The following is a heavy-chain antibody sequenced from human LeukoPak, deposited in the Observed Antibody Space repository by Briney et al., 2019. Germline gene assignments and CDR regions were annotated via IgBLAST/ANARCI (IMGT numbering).Heavy chain of an antibody. J-gene: IGHJ3*02. Sequence: GRSLRLSCAASGFTFSSYGMHWVRQAPGKGLEWVAVISYDGSNKYYADSVKGRFTISRDNSKNTLYLQMNGLRAEDTAVYYCAKDKKQLWFGAFDIWGQGTMVTVSS. CDR3: AKDKKQLWFGAFDI. CDR2: ISYDGSNK. CDR1: GFTFSSYG. V-gene: IGHV3-30*18. D-gene: IGHD3-10*01.